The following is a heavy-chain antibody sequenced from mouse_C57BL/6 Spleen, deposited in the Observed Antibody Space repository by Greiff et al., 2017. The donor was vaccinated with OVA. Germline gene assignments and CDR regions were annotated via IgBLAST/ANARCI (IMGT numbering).Heavy chain of an antibody. D-gene: IGHD1-1*01. CDR2: IYPGGGYT. J-gene: IGHJ1*03. CDR1: GYTFTNYW. Sequence: LEESGAELVRPGTSVKMSCKASGYTFTNYWIGWAKQRPGHGLEWIGDIYPGGGYTNYNEKFKGKATLTADKSSSTAYMQFSSLTSEDSAIYYCARGTTEAGYFDVWGTGTTVTVSS. CDR3: ARGTTEAGYFDV. V-gene: IGHV1-63*01.